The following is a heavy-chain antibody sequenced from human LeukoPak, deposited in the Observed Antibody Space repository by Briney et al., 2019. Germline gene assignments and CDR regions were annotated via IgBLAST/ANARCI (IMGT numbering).Heavy chain of an antibody. CDR3: TRVLWAASGP. D-gene: IGHD3-10*01. Sequence: GGSLRLSCAASGFTLSDAWMSWVRQAPGKGLEGVGRIKSKTDGGTTDYAAPVKGRFTISRDDSKNTLYLQVNSLKTEDTAVYYCTRVLWAASGPWGQGTLVTVSS. CDR2: IKSKTDGGTT. V-gene: IGHV3-15*01. J-gene: IGHJ5*01. CDR1: GFTLSDAW.